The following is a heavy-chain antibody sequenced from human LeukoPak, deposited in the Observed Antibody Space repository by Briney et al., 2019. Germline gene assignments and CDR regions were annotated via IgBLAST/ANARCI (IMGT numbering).Heavy chain of an antibody. CDR3: ARVTYNYYDSSGYNF. CDR1: GGSFSGYY. V-gene: IGHV4-34*01. J-gene: IGHJ4*02. D-gene: IGHD3-22*01. CDR2: INHSGST. Sequence: PSETLSLTCAVYGGSFSGYYWSWIRQPPGKGMKWIGEINHSGSTNYNPSLKSRVTISVDTSKNQFSLKLSSVTAADTAVYYCARVTYNYYDSSGYNFWGQGTLVTVSS.